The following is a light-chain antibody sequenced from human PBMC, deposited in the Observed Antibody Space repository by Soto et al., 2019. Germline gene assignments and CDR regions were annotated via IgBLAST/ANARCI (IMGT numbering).Light chain of an antibody. J-gene: IGKJ1*01. CDR1: QSVSSFY. CDR2: DVS. CDR3: QQYGSSPT. Sequence: EIVLTQSPGPLYLSPGERATLSCRASQSVSSFYLAWYQQKPGQAPRLLIYDVSSRATGIPDRFSGSGSGTDFTLTISRLEPEDFAVYYCQQYGSSPTFGQGTKVEIK. V-gene: IGKV3-20*01.